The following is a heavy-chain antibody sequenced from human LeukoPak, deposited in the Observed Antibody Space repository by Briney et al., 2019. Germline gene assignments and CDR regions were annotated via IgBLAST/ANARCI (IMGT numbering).Heavy chain of an antibody. V-gene: IGHV1-2*02. CDR1: GYTFTGYY. J-gene: IGHJ4*02. CDR2: INPNSGDT. Sequence: GASVKVSCKPSGYTFTGYYMHWVRQAPGLGLEWMGWINPNSGDTNYAQKFQGRVTMTRDTSISTAYMELSRPRSDDTAVYYCAREQDIGMVSALDYWGQGTLVTVSS. D-gene: IGHD5-18*01. CDR3: AREQDIGMVSALDY.